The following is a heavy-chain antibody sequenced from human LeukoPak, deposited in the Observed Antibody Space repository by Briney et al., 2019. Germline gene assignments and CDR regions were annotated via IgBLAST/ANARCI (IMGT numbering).Heavy chain of an antibody. CDR2: IYYSGST. Sequence: SETLSLTCTVSGGSISSYYWSWIRQPPGKGLEWIGYIYYSGSTNYNPSLKSRVTISVDTSKNQFSLKLSSVTAADTAVYYCARDEYDYGDHGANWGQGTLVTVSS. CDR3: ARDEYDYGDHGAN. V-gene: IGHV4-59*01. D-gene: IGHD4-17*01. J-gene: IGHJ4*02. CDR1: GGSISSYY.